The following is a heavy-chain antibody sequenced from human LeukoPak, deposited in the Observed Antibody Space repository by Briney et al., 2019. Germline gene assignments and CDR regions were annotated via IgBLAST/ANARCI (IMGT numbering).Heavy chain of an antibody. CDR1: GYTFISYG. CDR2: ISAYNGNT. J-gene: IGHJ5*02. D-gene: IGHD3-9*01. Sequence: PVASVKVSCKASGYTFISYGISWVRQAPGQGLEWMGWISAYNGNTNYAQKLQGRVTMTTDTSTSTAYMELRSLRSDDTAVYYCARDLKYNILTDYRSSFGFDPWGQGTLVTVSS. CDR3: ARDLKYNILTDYRSSFGFDP. V-gene: IGHV1-18*01.